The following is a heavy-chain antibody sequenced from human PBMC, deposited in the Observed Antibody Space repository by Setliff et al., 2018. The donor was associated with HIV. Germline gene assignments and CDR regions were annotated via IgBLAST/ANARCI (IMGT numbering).Heavy chain of an antibody. J-gene: IGHJ4*02. D-gene: IGHD3-22*01. Sequence: PGESLKISCKGSGYSFTSYWIGWVRQMPGKGLEWMGIIYPSYSDTRYSPSFQGQVTISADKSISIAYLQWSSLKASDTAMYYCARGPHYYDSSGYFNYWGQGTLVTVSS. CDR3: ARGPHYYDSSGYFNY. CDR2: IYPSYSDT. CDR1: GYSFTSYW. V-gene: IGHV5-51*01.